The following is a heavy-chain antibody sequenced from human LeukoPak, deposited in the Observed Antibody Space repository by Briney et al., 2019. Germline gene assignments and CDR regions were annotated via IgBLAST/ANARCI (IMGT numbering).Heavy chain of an antibody. J-gene: IGHJ4*02. CDR1: GFTFSSYA. D-gene: IGHD3-9*01. CDR3: ARDQTMPLYPFDILTGSFLVY. V-gene: IGHV3-30-3*01. Sequence: GGSLRLSCAASGFTFSSYAMHWVRQAPGKGLEWVALISYDGGNKYYADSVKGRFTISRDNSENTLYLQMNSLRAEDTAVYYCARDQTMPLYPFDILTGSFLVYWGQGTLVSVSS. CDR2: ISYDGGNK.